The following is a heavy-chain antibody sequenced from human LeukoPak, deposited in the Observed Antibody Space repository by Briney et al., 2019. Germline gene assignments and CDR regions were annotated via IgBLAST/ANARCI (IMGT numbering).Heavy chain of an antibody. CDR1: GFTFSSYA. Sequence: GSLRLSCAASGFTFSSYAMHWVRQAPGKGLEWVAVISYDGSNKYYADSVKGRFTISRDNSKNTLYLRMNSLRAEDTAVYYCAREGGSYYDFWSGYRTDAFDIWGQGTMVTVSS. CDR2: ISYDGSNK. J-gene: IGHJ3*02. D-gene: IGHD3-3*01. CDR3: AREGGSYYDFWSGYRTDAFDI. V-gene: IGHV3-30*04.